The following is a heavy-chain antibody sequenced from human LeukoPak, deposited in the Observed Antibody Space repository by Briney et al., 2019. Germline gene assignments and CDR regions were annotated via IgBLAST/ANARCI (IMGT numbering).Heavy chain of an antibody. V-gene: IGHV1-8*01. Sequence: GASVKVSCKASGYTFTSYDINWVRQATGQGLEWMGWMNPNSGNTGYAQKFQGRVTMTRNTSISTAYMELSSLRSEDTAVYYCVRGRYDFWSGYHPSYGMDVWGQGTTVTVSS. CDR3: VRGRYDFWSGYHPSYGMDV. D-gene: IGHD3-3*01. CDR2: MNPNSGNT. CDR1: GYTFTSYD. J-gene: IGHJ6*02.